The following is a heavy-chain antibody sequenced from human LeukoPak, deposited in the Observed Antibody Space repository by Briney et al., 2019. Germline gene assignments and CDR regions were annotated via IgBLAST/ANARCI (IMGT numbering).Heavy chain of an antibody. CDR1: GVTFSSYA. J-gene: IGHJ1*01. V-gene: IGHV1-69*05. D-gene: IGHD1-26*01. CDR2: IIPIFGTA. Sequence: SVKVSCNASGVTFSSYAISWVRQAPGPGVEWMGRIIPIFGTANYAQKFQGRVTITTDESTSNAYMELSSLRSEDTAVYYCARDPLSSVGATIGHFQHWGQGTLVTVSS. CDR3: ARDPLSSVGATIGHFQH.